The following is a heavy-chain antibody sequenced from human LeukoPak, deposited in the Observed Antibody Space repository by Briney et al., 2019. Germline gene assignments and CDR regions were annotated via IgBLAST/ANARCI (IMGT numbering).Heavy chain of an antibody. J-gene: IGHJ6*04. CDR2: INAGNGNT. CDR3: ARSHVLLWFGPRSGDYYYYYGMDV. V-gene: IGHV1-3*01. CDR1: GYTFTSYA. D-gene: IGHD3-10*01. Sequence: ASVNASCKASGYTFTSYAMHWVRQAPGQRLEWMGWINAGNGNTKYSQKFQGRVTITRDTSASTAYMELSSLRSEDTAVYYCARSHVLLWFGPRSGDYYYYYGMDVWGKGTTVTVSS.